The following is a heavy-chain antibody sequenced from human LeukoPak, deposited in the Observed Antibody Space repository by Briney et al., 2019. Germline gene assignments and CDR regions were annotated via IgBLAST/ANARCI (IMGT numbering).Heavy chain of an antibody. D-gene: IGHD2-2*01. J-gene: IGHJ5*02. Sequence: SETLCLTCAVYGGSFSGYYWSWIRQPPGKGLEWIGEINHSGSTNYNPSLKSRVTISVDTSKNQFSLKLSSVTAADTAVYYCARQYDIVVVPAWAVQSRKNWFDPWGQGTLVTVSS. CDR2: INHSGST. CDR1: GGSFSGYY. CDR3: ARQYDIVVVPAWAVQSRKNWFDP. V-gene: IGHV4-34*01.